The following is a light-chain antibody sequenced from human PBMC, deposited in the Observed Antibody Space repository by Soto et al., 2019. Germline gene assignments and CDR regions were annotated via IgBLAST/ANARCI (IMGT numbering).Light chain of an antibody. CDR1: SSDIGGYKY. J-gene: IGLJ3*02. CDR3: SSYSSGSTLGV. Sequence: QSALTQPASVSGSPGQSITISCTGTSSDIGGYKYVSWYQHHPGKVPHLIIYEVNNRPSGVSNRFSGSKSGNTASLTISGLQAEDEAVYYCSSYSSGSTLGVFGGGTKVTV. CDR2: EVN. V-gene: IGLV2-14*01.